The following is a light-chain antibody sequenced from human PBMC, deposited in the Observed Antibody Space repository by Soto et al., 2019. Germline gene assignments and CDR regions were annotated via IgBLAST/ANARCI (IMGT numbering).Light chain of an antibody. CDR1: QSISSN. CDR2: DIS. Sequence: SPAAVSWYTRKRASLSCGASQSISSNLAWYQQKPGNAPKLLIYDISTMATGIPTRFSGSGSGTEFTLTISSLQSEDFAAYYCQQCNDLPLTFGGGTKVDIK. CDR3: QQCNDLPLT. V-gene: IGKV3D-15*02. J-gene: IGKJ4*01.